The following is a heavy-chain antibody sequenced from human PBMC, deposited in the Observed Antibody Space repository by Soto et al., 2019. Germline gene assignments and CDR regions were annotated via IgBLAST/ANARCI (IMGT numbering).Heavy chain of an antibody. J-gene: IGHJ6*02. Sequence: GGSLRLSCAASGFVFSDYGMHLFRQAPGKGLEWVALITNDGNNEYYRESVKGRFSISRGRSTNTVDLLMNSLRPEDTGVYYCAKEGPGGGRHFYYAMDVCVPAPTVTVSS. V-gene: IGHV3-30*02. CDR2: ITNDGNNE. CDR1: GFVFSDYG. CDR3: AKEGPGGGRHFYYAMDV. D-gene: IGHD1-26*01.